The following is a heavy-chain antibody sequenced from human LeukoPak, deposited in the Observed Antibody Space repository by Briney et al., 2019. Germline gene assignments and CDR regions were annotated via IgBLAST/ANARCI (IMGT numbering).Heavy chain of an antibody. CDR2: IKSKTDGGTT. D-gene: IGHD1-1*01. V-gene: IGHV3-15*01. CDR3: TTEVGKRTSFDY. Sequence: GGSLRLSCAASGFTFSNAWMSWVRQAPGKGLEWVGRIKSKTDGGTTDYAAPVKGRFTISRDDSKNTLYLQMNSLKTEDTAVYYCTTEVGKRTSFDYWGQGTLVTVSS. J-gene: IGHJ4*02. CDR1: GFTFSNAW.